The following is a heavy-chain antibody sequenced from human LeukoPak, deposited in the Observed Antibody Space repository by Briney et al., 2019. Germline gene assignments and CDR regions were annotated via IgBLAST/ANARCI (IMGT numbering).Heavy chain of an antibody. Sequence: PGGSLRLSCAASGFTFSDYYMSWIRQPPGKGLEWIGSGSTYYNPSLKSRVTISVDTSKNQFSLKLSSVTAADTAVYFCASPRGDDSGGYYTWYFHHWGQGILVTVSS. J-gene: IGHJ1*01. D-gene: IGHD3-22*01. CDR2: SGST. CDR3: ASPRGDDSGGYYTWYFHH. V-gene: IGHV4-38-2*01. CDR1: GFTFSDYY.